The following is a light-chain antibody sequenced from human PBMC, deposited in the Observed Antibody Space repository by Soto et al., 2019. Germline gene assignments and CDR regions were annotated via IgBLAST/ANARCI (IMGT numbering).Light chain of an antibody. CDR1: SSDVGGYNY. CDR3: TSYTSTSKFRV. J-gene: IGLJ3*02. V-gene: IGLV2-14*01. CDR2: GVS. Sequence: QSVLTQPASVSGSPGQSITISCTGTSSDVGGYNYVSWYQQHPGKAPKLIIYGVSNRPSGVSNRFSGSKSGNTASLTISGLQAEDEADYYCTSYTSTSKFRVFGGGTKLTVL.